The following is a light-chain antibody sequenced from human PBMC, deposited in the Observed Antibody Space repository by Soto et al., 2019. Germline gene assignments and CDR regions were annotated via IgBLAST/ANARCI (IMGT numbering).Light chain of an antibody. J-gene: IGLJ1*01. CDR2: GNN. CDR1: SSNFGAGND. Sequence: QSVLTQPPSVSGAPGQRVTISCTGSSSNFGAGNDVQWYQQLPGTAPKLLIFGNNNRPSGVPDRFSGSKSGTSASLAISGLQAEYEADYYCQSYDSSLRGYVFGTGTKVTVL. CDR3: QSYDSSLRGYV. V-gene: IGLV1-40*01.